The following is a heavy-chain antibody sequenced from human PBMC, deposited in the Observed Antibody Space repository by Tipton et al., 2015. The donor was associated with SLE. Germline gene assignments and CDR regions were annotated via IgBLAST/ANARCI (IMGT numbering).Heavy chain of an antibody. CDR2: IYSGGST. CDR3: TKMGVPSGYFDY. J-gene: IGHJ4*02. D-gene: IGHD3-16*01. V-gene: IGHV3-66*02. CDR1: GFIVSTSY. Sequence: GSLRLSCVGSGFIVSTSYMSWIRQAPGKGLEWVSMIYSGGSTTYADSVKGRFTISRDNSKNRVILQMKSLRVEDTAVYYCTKMGVPSGYFDYWGQGTQVAISS.